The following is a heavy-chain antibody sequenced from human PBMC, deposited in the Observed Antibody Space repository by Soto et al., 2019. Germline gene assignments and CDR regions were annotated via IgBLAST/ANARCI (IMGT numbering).Heavy chain of an antibody. Sequence: QVQLQESGPGLVKHSQTLSLTCTVSGGSISSGGYYWSWIRQHPGKGLEWIGYIYNSGSTYYNPSLKSRVTISLDTSKNQFSLKLSSVTAADTAVYYCAREVLTGYFPDYWGQGTLVTVSS. J-gene: IGHJ4*02. CDR2: IYNSGST. D-gene: IGHD3-9*01. CDR3: AREVLTGYFPDY. V-gene: IGHV4-31*03. CDR1: GGSISSGGYY.